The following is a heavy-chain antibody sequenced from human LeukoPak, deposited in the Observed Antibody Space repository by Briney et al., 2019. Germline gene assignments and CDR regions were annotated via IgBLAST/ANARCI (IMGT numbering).Heavy chain of an antibody. V-gene: IGHV3-49*04. J-gene: IGHJ4*02. CDR2: IRSKAYGWTT. CDR3: IRFLEWLSPGDY. CDR1: GFTFGDYA. Sequence: PGRSLRLSCTASGFTFGDYAMSWVRQAPGKGLEWVGFIRSKAYGWTTEYAASVKGRFTISRDDSKSIAYLQMNSLKPEDTAVYYCIRFLEWLSPGDYWGQGTLVTVSS. D-gene: IGHD3-3*01.